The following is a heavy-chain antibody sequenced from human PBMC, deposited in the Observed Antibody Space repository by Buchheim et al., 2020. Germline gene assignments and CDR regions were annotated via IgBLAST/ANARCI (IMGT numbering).Heavy chain of an antibody. CDR2: IYYSGST. CDR1: GGSISSYY. D-gene: IGHD5-12*01. J-gene: IGHJ4*02. CDR3: ASLDSGYAPGLMFDY. Sequence: QVQLQESGPGLVKPSETLSLTCTVSGGSISSYYWSWIRQPPGKGLEWIGYIYYSGSTNYNPSLKSRVTISVDTSKNQFSLKLSSVTAADTAVYYCASLDSGYAPGLMFDYWGQGTL. V-gene: IGHV4-59*01.